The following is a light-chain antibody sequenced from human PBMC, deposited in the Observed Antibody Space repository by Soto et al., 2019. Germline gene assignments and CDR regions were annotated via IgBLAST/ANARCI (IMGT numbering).Light chain of an antibody. CDR2: EVT. CDR3: CSYANGNTLL. V-gene: IGLV2-23*02. CDR1: SSDVGSYDL. J-gene: IGLJ2*01. Sequence: QSALTQPASVSGSPGQSITISCTGTSSDVGSYDLVSWYQHHPGTAPKLILYEVTKRPSGVSNRFSGSKSGNTASLTISGLQTEDDSHYYCCSYANGNTLLFGVGTQLTVL.